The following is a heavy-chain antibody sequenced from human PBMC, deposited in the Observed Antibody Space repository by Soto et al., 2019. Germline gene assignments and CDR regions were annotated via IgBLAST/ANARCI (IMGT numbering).Heavy chain of an antibody. J-gene: IGHJ5*02. CDR1: GFSLSTSGVG. V-gene: IGHV2-5*02. Sequence: QITLKESDPTLLKPTQTLTLTCTFSGFSLSTSGVGVGWIRQPPGKALEWLALIYWDDDKRYSPSLKSRLTITKDTSKNQVVLTMTNMDPVDTATYYCAHSLKTVSIWFGRLGWFDPWGQGTLVTVSS. CDR3: AHSLKTVSIWFGRLGWFDP. D-gene: IGHD3-10*01. CDR2: IYWDDDK.